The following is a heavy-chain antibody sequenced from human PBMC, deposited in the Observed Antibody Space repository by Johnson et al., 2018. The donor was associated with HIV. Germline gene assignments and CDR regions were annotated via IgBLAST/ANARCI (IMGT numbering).Heavy chain of an antibody. D-gene: IGHD3-10*01. J-gene: IGHJ3*02. Sequence: VQLVESGGGVVQRGRSLRLSCAASGFTVSSNYMSWVRQAPGKGLEWVSVIYSGGSTYYADSVKGRFTISRDISKNTLYLQMNSLRVEDTAVYYCASSYSESDAFDIWGQGTMVTVSS. CDR3: ASSYSESDAFDI. V-gene: IGHV3-66*01. CDR1: GFTVSSNY. CDR2: IYSGGST.